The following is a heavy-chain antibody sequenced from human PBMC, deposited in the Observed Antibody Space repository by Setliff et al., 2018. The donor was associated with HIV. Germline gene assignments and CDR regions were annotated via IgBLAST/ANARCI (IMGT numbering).Heavy chain of an antibody. J-gene: IGHJ4*02. Sequence: SENLSLTCTVSGGSISRSSYEWAWIRQPPGKGLAWIGNIFYSGHTFYNPSLRSRVTISVGTSKKQFSLKLSSVTAADTAVHYCARGVAAAGRGGQGTLVTVSS. D-gene: IGHD6-13*01. CDR3: ARGVAAAGR. V-gene: IGHV4-39*07. CDR1: GGSISRSSYE. CDR2: IFYSGHT.